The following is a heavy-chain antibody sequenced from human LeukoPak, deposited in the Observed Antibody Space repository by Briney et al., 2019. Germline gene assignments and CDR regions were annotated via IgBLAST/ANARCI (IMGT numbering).Heavy chain of an antibody. CDR2: INYSRTT. D-gene: IGHD2-2*02. J-gene: IGHJ4*02. CDR1: GGSISSFL. CDR3: ARQYCSRSSCYNFDY. V-gene: IGHV4-59*08. Sequence: SETLSLTCTVSGGSISSFLWSWIRQPPGKGLEGIGYINYSRTTNYNPSLKSRVTISVDTSKNQFSLKLSSVTAADTAVYYCARQYCSRSSCYNFDYWGQGTLVTVSS.